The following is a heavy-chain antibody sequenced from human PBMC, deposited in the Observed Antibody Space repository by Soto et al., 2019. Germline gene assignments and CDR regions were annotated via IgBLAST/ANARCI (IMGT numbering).Heavy chain of an antibody. CDR2: INYSGRT. Sequence: SETRSPTCTVPGRSITTSSDYWARIRQPPGKGLEWIGSINYSGRTYYNSSLKNRVTMSIDKSKDQFSLKLNSVTAADTAVFYCATSPWKVGFDHWGQGTLVTVSS. D-gene: IGHD1-1*01. CDR3: ATSPWKVGFDH. V-gene: IGHV4-39*01. J-gene: IGHJ4*02. CDR1: GRSITTSSDY.